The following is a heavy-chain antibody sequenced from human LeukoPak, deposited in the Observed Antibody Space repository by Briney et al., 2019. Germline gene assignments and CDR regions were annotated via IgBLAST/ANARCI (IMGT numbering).Heavy chain of an antibody. J-gene: IGHJ4*02. CDR1: GFTFSSYS. Sequence: GGSLRLSCAASGFTFSSYSMNWVRQAPGKGLEWVSYITSSSSTIYYADSVKGRFTISRDKAKNSLYLQMNSLSDEDTALYYCTRDPHALDFWGQGTLVTVSS. CDR2: ITSSSSTI. V-gene: IGHV3-48*02. CDR3: TRDPHALDF.